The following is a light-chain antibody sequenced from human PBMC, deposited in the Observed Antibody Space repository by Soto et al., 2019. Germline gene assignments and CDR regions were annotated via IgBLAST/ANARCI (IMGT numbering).Light chain of an antibody. CDR3: QKYGTSPFT. V-gene: IGKV3-20*01. CDR1: QSVSNNY. J-gene: IGKJ3*01. CDR2: GAS. Sequence: EIVLTQSPGTLSLSPGERATLSCRASQSVSNNYLAWYQQKPGQAPRLLISGASNRATGIPDRFSGSGSGTDFTLAISRLEPEDVAVYYCQKYGTSPFTFGPGTKVDLK.